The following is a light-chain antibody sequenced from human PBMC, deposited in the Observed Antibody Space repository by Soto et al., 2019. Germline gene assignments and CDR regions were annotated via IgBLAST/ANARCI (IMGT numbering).Light chain of an antibody. CDR3: QQYGSSPRGIT. Sequence: EIVLTQSPGTLSLSPGERATLSCRASQSVSSSYLAWYQQKAGQAPRLLIYGASSRATGIPDRFSGSGSGTDFTLTISRLEPEDFAVYYCQQYGSSPRGITFGQGTRLEIK. V-gene: IGKV3-20*01. CDR1: QSVSSSY. J-gene: IGKJ5*01. CDR2: GAS.